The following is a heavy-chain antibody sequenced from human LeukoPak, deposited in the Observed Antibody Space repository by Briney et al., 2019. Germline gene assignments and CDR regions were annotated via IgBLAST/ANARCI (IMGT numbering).Heavy chain of an antibody. CDR3: ARYCSGGSCFGD. J-gene: IGHJ4*02. V-gene: IGHV4-59*08. Sequence: PSETLPLTCTVSGGYISSYYWSWIRQPPGKGLEWIGYIYYSGSTNYNPSLKSRVTISVDTSKNQFSLKLSSVTAADTAVYYCARYCSGGSCFGDWGQGTLVTVSS. CDR2: IYYSGST. D-gene: IGHD2-15*01. CDR1: GGYISSYY.